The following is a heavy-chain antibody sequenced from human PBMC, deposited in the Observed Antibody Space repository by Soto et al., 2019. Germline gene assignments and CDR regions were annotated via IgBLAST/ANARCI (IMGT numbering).Heavy chain of an antibody. D-gene: IGHD6-19*01. CDR3: AQTLGLAVAGPGRFDL. Sequence: QVQQVQSGAEVKKYGSSVKVSCKASGGTFSRYAISWVRQAPGQGLEWMGGITPMFGTANYAQRFQGRATITADESTSTAYMQLSSLRSDDTAVYYCAQTLGLAVAGPGRFDLWGRGTLVTVSS. CDR1: GGTFSRYA. V-gene: IGHV1-69*12. J-gene: IGHJ2*01. CDR2: ITPMFGTA.